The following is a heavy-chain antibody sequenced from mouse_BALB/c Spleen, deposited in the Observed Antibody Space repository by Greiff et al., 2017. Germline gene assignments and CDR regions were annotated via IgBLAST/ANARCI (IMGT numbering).Heavy chain of an antibody. V-gene: IGHV14-3*02. CDR2: IDPANGNT. Sequence: EVQLQQSGAELVKPGASVKLSCTASGFNIKDTYMHWVKQRPEQGLEWIGRIDPANGNTKYDPKFQGKATITADTSSNTAYLQLSSLTSEDTAVYYCNFYGSSYSFAYWGQGTLVTVSA. CDR1: GFNIKDTY. D-gene: IGHD1-1*01. CDR3: NFYGSSYSFAY. J-gene: IGHJ3*01.